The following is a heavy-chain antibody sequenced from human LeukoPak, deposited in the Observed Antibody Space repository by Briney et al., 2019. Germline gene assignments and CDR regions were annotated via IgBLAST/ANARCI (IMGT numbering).Heavy chain of an antibody. CDR3: ARDSRGLYGDYVINEPDY. V-gene: IGHV1-2*02. CDR1: GYTFTGYY. D-gene: IGHD4-17*01. J-gene: IGHJ4*02. Sequence: AASVKVSCKASGYTFTGYYMHWVRQAPGQGLEWMGWINPNSGGTNYAQKFQGRVTMTRDTSISTAYMELSRLRSDDTAVYYCARDSRGLYGDYVINEPDYWGQGTLVTVSS. CDR2: INPNSGGT.